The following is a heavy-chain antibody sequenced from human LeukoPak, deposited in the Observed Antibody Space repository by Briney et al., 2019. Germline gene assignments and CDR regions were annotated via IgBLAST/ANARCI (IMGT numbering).Heavy chain of an antibody. CDR2: IYYSGST. J-gene: IGHJ5*02. Sequence: PSETLSLTCTVSGGSISSSSYYWGWIRQPPGKGLEWIGNIYYSGSTYYNPSLKSRVTISVDTSKNQFSLKLSSVIAADTAVYYCARDQGSSWYVDWFDPWGQGTLVTVSS. V-gene: IGHV4-39*07. D-gene: IGHD6-13*01. CDR1: GGSISSSSYY. CDR3: ARDQGSSWYVDWFDP.